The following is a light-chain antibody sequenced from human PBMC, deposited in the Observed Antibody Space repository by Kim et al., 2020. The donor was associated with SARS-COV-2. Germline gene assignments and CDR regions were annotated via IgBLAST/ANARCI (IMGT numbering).Light chain of an antibody. V-gene: IGKV3-11*01. Sequence: EIVLTQSPATRSWSPGERATLSCRASQSVSSYLAWYQQKPGQAPRLLIYDASNRATGIPARFSGSGSGPDFTLTISSLEPDDFAVYYCQQRSNWPPTFGPGTKVDIK. CDR1: QSVSSY. CDR3: QQRSNWPPT. CDR2: DAS. J-gene: IGKJ3*01.